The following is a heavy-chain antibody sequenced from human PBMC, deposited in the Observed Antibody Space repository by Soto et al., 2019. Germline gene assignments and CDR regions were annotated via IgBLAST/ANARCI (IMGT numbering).Heavy chain of an antibody. CDR3: GRGPSPRAPAGGTPYYYAMDV. J-gene: IGHJ6*02. D-gene: IGHD6-13*01. V-gene: IGHV1-8*02. Sequence: ASVKVSCKASGYDFTAYDINWVRQASGQGLEWMGWMNPINGATGSARRFQGRVSMTRNTATGTAYLELTSLRSDDSAVYYCGRGPSPRAPAGGTPYYYAMDVWGQGTTVTSP. CDR1: GYDFTAYD. CDR2: MNPINGAT.